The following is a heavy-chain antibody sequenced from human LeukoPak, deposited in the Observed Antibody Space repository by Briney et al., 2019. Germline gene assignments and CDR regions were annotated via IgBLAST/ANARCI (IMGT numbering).Heavy chain of an antibody. D-gene: IGHD6-6*01. Sequence: ASVKVSCKASGYTFTGYYMHWVRQAPGQGLEWMGWINPNSGGTNYAQKFQGRVTMTRDMSTSTVYMELSSLRSEDTAVYYCASAGAARFGLGYNFDYWGQGTLVTVSS. CDR1: GYTFTGYY. V-gene: IGHV1-2*02. CDR2: INPNSGGT. J-gene: IGHJ4*02. CDR3: ASAGAARFGLGYNFDY.